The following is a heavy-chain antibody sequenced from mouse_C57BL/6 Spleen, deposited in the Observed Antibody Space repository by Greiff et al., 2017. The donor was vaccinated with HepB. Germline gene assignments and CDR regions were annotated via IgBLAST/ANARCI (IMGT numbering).Heavy chain of an antibody. V-gene: IGHV3-6*01. CDR2: ISYDGSN. D-gene: IGHD4-1*01. CDR3: ARAWGAY. J-gene: IGHJ3*01. CDR1: GYSITSGYY. Sequence: EVKLMESGPGLVKPSQSLSLTCSVTGYSITSGYYWNWIRQFPGNKLEWMGYISYDGSNNYNPSLKNRISITRDTSKNQFFLKLNSVTTEDTATYYCARAWGAYWGQGTLVTVSA.